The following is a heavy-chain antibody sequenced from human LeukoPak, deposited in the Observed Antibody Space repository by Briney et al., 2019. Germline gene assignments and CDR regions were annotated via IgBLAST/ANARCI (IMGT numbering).Heavy chain of an antibody. CDR2: INPSDGST. V-gene: IGHV1-46*01. CDR1: AYPFTTYY. J-gene: IGHJ4*02. Sequence: ASVTVSCKTSAYPFTTYYMHWVRHAPGQGLEWMGVINPSDGSTSYAQKFRGRLTITRDTSTSTLYMDLSSLIFEDTAVYFCTRDSSRGWFSVDHWGQGTLVTVSS. D-gene: IGHD6-19*01. CDR3: TRDSSRGWFSVDH.